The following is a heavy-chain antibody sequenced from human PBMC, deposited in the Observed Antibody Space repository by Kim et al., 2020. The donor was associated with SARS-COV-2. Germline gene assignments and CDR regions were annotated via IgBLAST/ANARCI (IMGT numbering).Heavy chain of an antibody. CDR1: GYTFTSYY. V-gene: IGHV1-46*01. D-gene: IGHD6-19*01. Sequence: ASVKVSCKASGYTFTSYYMHWVRQAPGQGLEWMGIINPSGGSTSYAQKFQGRVTMTRDTSTSTVYMELSSLRSEDTAVYYCARGLVQLPGYSSGWYAEMYYMDVWGKGTTVTVSS. CDR3: ARGLVQLPGYSSGWYAEMYYMDV. CDR2: INPSGGST. J-gene: IGHJ6*03.